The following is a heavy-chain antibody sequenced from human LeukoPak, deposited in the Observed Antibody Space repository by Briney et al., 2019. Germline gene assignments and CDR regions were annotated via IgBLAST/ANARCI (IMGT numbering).Heavy chain of an antibody. CDR2: IYSRWNT. CDR1: GGSISNYY. D-gene: IGHD3-22*01. Sequence: SETLSLTCTVSGGSISNYYWSWIRQPAGKGLEWIGLIYSRWNTNYNPSLKSRVTMSVYTSKNQLSLKLSSVTAADTAVYYCAPPPYYYEANGYSVAWGQGTLVTVSS. V-gene: IGHV4-4*07. J-gene: IGHJ5*02. CDR3: APPPYYYEANGYSVA.